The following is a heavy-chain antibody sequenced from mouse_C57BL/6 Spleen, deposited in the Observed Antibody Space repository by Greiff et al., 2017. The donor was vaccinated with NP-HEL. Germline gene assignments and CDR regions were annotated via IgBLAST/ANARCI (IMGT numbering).Heavy chain of an antibody. V-gene: IGHV5-17*01. D-gene: IGHD3-2*02. Sequence: EVKLVESGGGLVKPGGSLKLSCAASGFTFSDYGMHWVRQAPEKGLEWVAYISSGSSTIYYADTVKGRFTISRDNAKNTLFLQMTSLRSEDTAMYYCALDSSGQFAYWGQGTLVTVSA. J-gene: IGHJ3*01. CDR2: ISSGSSTI. CDR3: ALDSSGQFAY. CDR1: GFTFSDYG.